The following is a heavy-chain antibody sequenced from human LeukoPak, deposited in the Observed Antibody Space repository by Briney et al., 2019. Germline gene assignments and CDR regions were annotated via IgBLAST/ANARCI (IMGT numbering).Heavy chain of an antibody. CDR1: GYTFTSYG. J-gene: IGHJ5*02. Sequence: GASVKVSCKASGYTFTSYGISWVRQAPGQGLEWMGWISAYNGNTNYAQKLQGRVTMTTDTSTSTAYMELRSLRSDDTAVCYCARVAGEGDWLLYHNWFDPWGQGTLVTVSS. V-gene: IGHV1-18*01. CDR3: ARVAGEGDWLLYHNWFDP. D-gene: IGHD3/OR15-3a*01. CDR2: ISAYNGNT.